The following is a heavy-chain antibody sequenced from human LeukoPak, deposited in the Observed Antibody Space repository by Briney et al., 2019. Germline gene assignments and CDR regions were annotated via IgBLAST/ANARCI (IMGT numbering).Heavy chain of an antibody. D-gene: IGHD6-13*01. Sequence: GESLKISCAASGFTFSSYVMSWVRQAPGKGLEWVSAISGVGDTTYYADSVKGRFTISRDNSKNTLYLQMNSLRAEDTAVYYCAKTYSSSWSTDYWGQGTLVTVSS. CDR1: GFTFSSYV. J-gene: IGHJ4*02. CDR2: ISGVGDTT. CDR3: AKTYSSSWSTDY. V-gene: IGHV3-23*01.